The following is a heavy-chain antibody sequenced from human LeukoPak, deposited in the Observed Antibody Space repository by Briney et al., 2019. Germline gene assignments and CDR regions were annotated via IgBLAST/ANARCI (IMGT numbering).Heavy chain of an antibody. J-gene: IGHJ4*02. CDR2: INHSGST. CDR1: GGSFSGYY. CDR3: ARGMADTAMVFFYFDY. Sequence: PSETLSLTCAVYGGSFSGYYWSWIRQPPGKGLEWIGEINHSGSTNYNPSLKSRVTISVDTSKNQFSLKLSPVTAADTAVYYCARGMADTAMVFFYFDYWGQGTLVTVSS. D-gene: IGHD5-18*01. V-gene: IGHV4-34*01.